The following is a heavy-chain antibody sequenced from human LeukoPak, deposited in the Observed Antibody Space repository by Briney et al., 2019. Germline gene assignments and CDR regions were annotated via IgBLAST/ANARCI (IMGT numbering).Heavy chain of an antibody. J-gene: IGHJ4*02. Sequence: GGSLRLSCAASGFSFRAYGMHWLRQAPGKGLEWVAVISDDGSNEYYADSVKGRFTISRDNSKNTLYLQMNSLRADDTAVYYCACQRGGIDYWGQGTLVTVSS. CDR1: GFSFRAYG. D-gene: IGHD3-10*01. V-gene: IGHV3-30*03. CDR2: ISDDGSNE. CDR3: ACQRGGIDY.